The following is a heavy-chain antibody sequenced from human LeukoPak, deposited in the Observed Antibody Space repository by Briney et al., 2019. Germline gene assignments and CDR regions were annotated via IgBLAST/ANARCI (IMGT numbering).Heavy chain of an antibody. V-gene: IGHV4-59*12. CDR2: IYYSGST. J-gene: IGHJ4*02. D-gene: IGHD3-10*01. CDR1: GGSISTYY. CDR3: ASQTGLTYYYGSGSYYNVDY. Sequence: PSETLSLTCTVSGGSISTYYWSWIRQPPGKGLEWMGYIYYSGSTNYNPSLKSRVTVSVDTSKSQFSLKLSSVTAADTAVYYCASQTGLTYYYGSGSYYNVDYWGQGTLVTVSS.